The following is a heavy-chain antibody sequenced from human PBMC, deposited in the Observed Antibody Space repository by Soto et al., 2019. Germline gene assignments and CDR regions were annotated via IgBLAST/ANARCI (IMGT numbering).Heavy chain of an antibody. D-gene: IGHD3-16*01. J-gene: IGHJ4*02. CDR2: ISVSGAST. CDR1: GLTLNKYA. CDR3: AKTPGVITVITSFDH. Sequence: GGSLRLSCVASGLTLNKYALAWVRQAPGKGLEWVSAISVSGASTYDADSVKGRFTISRDNSNNTLYLQMNSLRAEDTAVYYCAKTPGVITVITSFDHWGQGTPVTVSS. V-gene: IGHV3-23*01.